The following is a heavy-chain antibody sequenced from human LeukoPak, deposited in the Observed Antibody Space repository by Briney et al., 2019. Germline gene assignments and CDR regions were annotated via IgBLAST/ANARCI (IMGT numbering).Heavy chain of an antibody. CDR2: IKQDGSEK. V-gene: IGHV3-7*03. J-gene: IGHJ3*02. CDR1: GFTFSSYW. D-gene: IGHD3-16*01. CDR3: ARISIALGWAFDI. Sequence: PGGSLRLSCAASGFTFSSYWMSWVRQAPGKGLEWVANIKQDGSEKYYVDSVKGRFTISRDNAKNSLYLQMNSLRAEDTALYYCARISIALGWAFDIWGQGTMVTVSS.